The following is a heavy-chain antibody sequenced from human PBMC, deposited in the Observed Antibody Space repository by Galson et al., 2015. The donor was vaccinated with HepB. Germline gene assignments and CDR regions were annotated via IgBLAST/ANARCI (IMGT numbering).Heavy chain of an antibody. V-gene: IGHV3-30*18. CDR3: AKSLGAYYMDV. CDR1: GFTFSSYG. CDR2: ISYDGSNK. J-gene: IGHJ6*03. Sequence: SLRLSCAASGFTFSSYGMHWVRQAPGKGLEWVAVISYDGSNKYYADSVKGRFTISRDNSKNTLYLQMNSLRAEDTAVYYCAKSLGAYYMDVWGKGTTVTVSS.